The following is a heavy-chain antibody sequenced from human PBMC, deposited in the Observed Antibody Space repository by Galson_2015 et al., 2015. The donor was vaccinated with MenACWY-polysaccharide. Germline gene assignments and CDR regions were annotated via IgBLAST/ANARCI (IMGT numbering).Heavy chain of an antibody. J-gene: IGHJ2*01. V-gene: IGHV3-23*01. CDR2: ISSDGGNT. CDR1: GFTFSSND. CDR3: AKQIPYWYFDL. Sequence: SLRLSCAASGFTFSSNDMTWVRQAPGKGLEWVSSISSDGGNTYADSVKGRFTISRDNSKNTLYLQMSSLGAEDTATYYCAKQIPYWYFDLWGRGTLVTVSS.